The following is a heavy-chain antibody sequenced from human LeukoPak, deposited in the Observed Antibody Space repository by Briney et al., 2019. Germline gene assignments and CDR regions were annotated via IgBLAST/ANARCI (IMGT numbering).Heavy chain of an antibody. Sequence: GGSLRLSCAASGFTFNNAWMNWVRQVPGKGLEWVGQTVSEIDGGTTDYAAPVKGRFTISRDDSKSTLYLQMNSLKIEDTAVYYCTTDEDWNYARKDVWGQGATVIVSS. CDR3: TTDEDWNYARKDV. J-gene: IGHJ6*02. CDR2: TVSEIDGGTT. CDR1: GFTFNNAW. V-gene: IGHV3-15*04. D-gene: IGHD1-7*01.